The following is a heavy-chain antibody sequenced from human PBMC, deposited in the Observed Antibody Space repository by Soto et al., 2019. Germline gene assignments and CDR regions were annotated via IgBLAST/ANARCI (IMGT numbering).Heavy chain of an antibody. CDR1: GFTFSDYY. D-gene: IGHD1-20*01. J-gene: IGHJ3*02. V-gene: IGHV3-11*01. CDR2: IDSDASTV. CDR3: ARGVGILPFDI. Sequence: QVQLVESGGDLVKPGGSLRLSCAASGFTFSDYYMSWVRQAPGKGLEWVSYIDSDASTVYYAGSVKGLFTISRDNAKNSLYLEMHSLGAEDTALYYCARGVGILPFDIWGQGTMVTVSS.